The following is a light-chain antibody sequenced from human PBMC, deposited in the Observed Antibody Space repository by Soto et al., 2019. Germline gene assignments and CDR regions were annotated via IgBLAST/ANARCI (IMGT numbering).Light chain of an antibody. J-gene: IGKJ3*01. CDR3: QRYNNGPPVT. CDR1: QDINNY. Sequence: DIQMTQSPSSLSASVGDRVTITCRASQDINNYLAWNQQKPGKPPKLLIYAASTLQSGVPSRFSGGGSGKDFTLTINSLQPEDVATYYCQRYNNGPPVTFGPGTKV. CDR2: AAS. V-gene: IGKV1-27*01.